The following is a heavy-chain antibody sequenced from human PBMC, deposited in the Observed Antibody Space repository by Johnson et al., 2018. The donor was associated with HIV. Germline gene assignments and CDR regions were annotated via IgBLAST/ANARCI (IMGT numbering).Heavy chain of an antibody. Sequence: VQLVESGGVVVQPVGSLRLSCAASGFTFDDYAMHWVRQAPGKGLEWVSLISWDGGSTYYADSVKGRFTISRDNSKNSLYLQMNSLRAEDTALYYCAKAGPREYSSSLDAFDIWGQGTMVTVSS. J-gene: IGHJ3*02. CDR2: ISWDGGST. CDR1: GFTFDDYA. CDR3: AKAGPREYSSSLDAFDI. V-gene: IGHV3-43D*03. D-gene: IGHD6-6*01.